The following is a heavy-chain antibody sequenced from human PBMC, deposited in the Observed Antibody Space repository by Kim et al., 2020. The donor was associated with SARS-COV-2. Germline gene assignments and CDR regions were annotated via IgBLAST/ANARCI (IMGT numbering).Heavy chain of an antibody. V-gene: IGHV5-10-1*01. CDR1: GYSFTSYW. Sequence: GESLKISCKGSGYSFTSYWISWVRQMPGKGLEWMGRIDPSDSYTNYSPSFQGHVTISADKSISTAYLQWSSLKASDTAMYYCARHPRPSYYGSEHLNYGMDVWGQGTTVTVSS. J-gene: IGHJ6*02. CDR2: IDPSDSYT. CDR3: ARHPRPSYYGSEHLNYGMDV. D-gene: IGHD3-10*01.